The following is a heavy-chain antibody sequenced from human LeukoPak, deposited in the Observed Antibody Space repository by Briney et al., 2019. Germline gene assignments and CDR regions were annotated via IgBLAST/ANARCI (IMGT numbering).Heavy chain of an antibody. D-gene: IGHD3-16*01. V-gene: IGHV4-31*03. Sequence: SQTLSLTCTVSGGSISSGGYYWSWIRQHPGKGLEWIGYIYYSGSTYDNPSLKSRVTIPVDTSKNQFSLKLSSVTAADTAVYYCAREIYGYYYYYMDVWGKGTTVTVSS. CDR1: GGSISSGGYY. CDR2: IYYSGST. J-gene: IGHJ6*03. CDR3: AREIYGYYYYYMDV.